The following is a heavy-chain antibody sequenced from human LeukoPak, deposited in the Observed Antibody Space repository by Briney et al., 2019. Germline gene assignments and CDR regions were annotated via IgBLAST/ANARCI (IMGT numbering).Heavy chain of an antibody. J-gene: IGHJ3*02. CDR2: INPNSGGT. V-gene: IGHV1-2*02. D-gene: IGHD2-15*01. CDR3: ARDYCSGGSCYLGAFDI. CDR1: GYIFTGYY. Sequence: ASVKVSCKASGYIFTGYYMHWVRQAPGQGLEWMGWINPNSGGTNYAQKFQGRVTMTRDTSISTAYVELRRLRCDDTAVYYCARDYCSGGSCYLGAFDIWGQGTMVTVSS.